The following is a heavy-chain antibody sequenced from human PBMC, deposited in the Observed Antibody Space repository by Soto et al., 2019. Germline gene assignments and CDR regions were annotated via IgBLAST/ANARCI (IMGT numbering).Heavy chain of an antibody. Sequence: QVQLQESGPGLVKPSETLSLTCTVSGGSVSSGVYYWSWIRQPPGKGLEWIGYISYSGSTNYNPSRKSRVTISLDTSKNQFSLKLSSVTAADTAIYYCAREGSYRFDYWGQGTLVTVSS. CDR3: AREGSYRFDY. CDR1: GGSVSSGVYY. V-gene: IGHV4-61*08. D-gene: IGHD3-16*02. J-gene: IGHJ4*02. CDR2: ISYSGST.